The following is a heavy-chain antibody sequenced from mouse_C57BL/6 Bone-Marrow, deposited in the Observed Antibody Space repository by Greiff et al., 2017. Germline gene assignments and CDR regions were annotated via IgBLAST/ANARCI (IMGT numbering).Heavy chain of an antibody. Sequence: QVHVKQSGAELVRPGTSVKVSCKASGYAFTNYLIEWVKQRPGQGLEWIGVINPGSGGTNYNEKFKGKATLTADKSSSTAYMQLSSLTSEDSAVYFCARNLRLRRFAYWGQGTLVTVSA. V-gene: IGHV1-54*01. J-gene: IGHJ3*01. CDR3: ARNLRLRRFAY. CDR2: INPGSGGT. CDR1: GYAFTNYL. D-gene: IGHD1-2*01.